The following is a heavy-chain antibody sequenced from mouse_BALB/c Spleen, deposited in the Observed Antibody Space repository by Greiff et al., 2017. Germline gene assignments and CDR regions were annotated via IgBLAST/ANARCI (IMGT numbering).Heavy chain of an antibody. J-gene: IGHJ2*01. V-gene: IGHV4-1*02. CDR3: ARHPFYYGSSYNFDY. CDR2: INPDSSTI. Sequence: EVQLVESGGGLVQPGGSLKLSCAASGFDFSRYWMSWVRQAPGKGLEWIGEINPDSSTINYTPSLKDKFIISRDNAKNTLYLQMSKVRSEDTALYYCARHPFYYGSSYNFDYWGQGTTLTVSS. D-gene: IGHD1-1*01. CDR1: GFDFSRYW.